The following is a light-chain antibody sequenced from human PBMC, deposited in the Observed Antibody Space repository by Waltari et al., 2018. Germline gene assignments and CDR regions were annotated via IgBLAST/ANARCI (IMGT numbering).Light chain of an antibody. CDR3: CSYTSSSTFV. Sequence: QSALTQPASVSGSPGQSITISCTGTTSDVGGYDYVPWYQHHPGKAPKFMIYAVNNRASGVSNRFSGSKSGNTASLTISGLQAEDEADYYCCSYTSSSTFVFGTGTKVSVL. J-gene: IGLJ1*01. CDR1: TSDVGGYDY. CDR2: AVN. V-gene: IGLV2-14*01.